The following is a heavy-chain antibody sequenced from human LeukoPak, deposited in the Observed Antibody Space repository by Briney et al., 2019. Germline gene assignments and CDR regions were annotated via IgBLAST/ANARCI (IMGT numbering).Heavy chain of an antibody. V-gene: IGHV3-23*01. D-gene: IGHD6-13*01. J-gene: IGHJ4*02. CDR3: AKVPVWQQLVDY. CDR2: ITSDGNA. Sequence: GGSLRLSCAASGFXFSSYVISWVRQAPGKGREWVSGITSDGNAYYADSVKGRFTISRDNSKNTLYLQMNSLRAEDTALYYCAKVPVWQQLVDYWGQGTLVTVSS. CDR1: GFXFSSYV.